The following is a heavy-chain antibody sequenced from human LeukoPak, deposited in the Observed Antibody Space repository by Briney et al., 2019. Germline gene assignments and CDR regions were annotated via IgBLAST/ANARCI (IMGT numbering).Heavy chain of an antibody. CDR3: ARISDILTGYPFDY. J-gene: IGHJ4*02. V-gene: IGHV4-59*01. CDR1: GGSFSSYY. CDR2: IYYSGST. Sequence: SETLSLTCTVSGGSFSSYYWSWIRQPPGKGLEWIGYIYYSGSTNYNPSLKSRVTISVDTSKNQFSLKLSSVTAADTAVYYCARISDILTGYPFDYWGQGTLVTVSS. D-gene: IGHD3-9*01.